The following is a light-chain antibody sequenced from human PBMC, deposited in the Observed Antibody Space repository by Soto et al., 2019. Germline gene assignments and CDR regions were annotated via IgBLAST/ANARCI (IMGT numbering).Light chain of an antibody. V-gene: IGLV2-14*03. J-gene: IGLJ1*01. Sequence: QSVLTQPASVSGSPGQSVSISCTGTRTDVGGYNFVSWYQQHPGKVPKLLIYDVNKRPSGLSNRFSGSQSGNTAYLTISGLQTEDEADYYCSSYTTSSTLVFGTGTKLTVL. CDR3: SSYTTSSTLV. CDR1: RTDVGGYNF. CDR2: DVN.